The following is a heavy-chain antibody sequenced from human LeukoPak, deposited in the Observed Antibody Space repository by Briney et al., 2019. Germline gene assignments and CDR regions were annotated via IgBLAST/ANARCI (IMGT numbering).Heavy chain of an antibody. CDR3: ARDAYSSVES. D-gene: IGHD6-19*01. CDR1: GFTFSSYW. Sequence: PGGSLRLSCAASGFTFSSYWMHWVRQTPGKGLVRVSRINSDGTSSTYADSVKGRFTISRDNAKNTLYLQMNSLRAEDTAVYYCARDAYSSVESWGQGTLVTVSS. CDR2: INSDGTSS. V-gene: IGHV3-74*01. J-gene: IGHJ4*02.